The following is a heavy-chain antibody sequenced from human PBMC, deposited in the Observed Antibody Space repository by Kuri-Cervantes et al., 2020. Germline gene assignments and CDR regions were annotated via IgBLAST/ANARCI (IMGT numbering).Heavy chain of an antibody. CDR2: ISSSGSTI. V-gene: IGHV3-48*04. D-gene: IGHD2-15*01. Sequence: LSLTCAASGFTFSSYSMNWVRQAPGKGLEWVSYISSSGSTIYYADSVKGRFTISRDNAKNSLYLQMNSLRAEDTAVYYCARARGGKLYYFDYWGQGTLVTVSS. CDR1: GFTFSSYS. CDR3: ARARGGKLYYFDY. J-gene: IGHJ4*02.